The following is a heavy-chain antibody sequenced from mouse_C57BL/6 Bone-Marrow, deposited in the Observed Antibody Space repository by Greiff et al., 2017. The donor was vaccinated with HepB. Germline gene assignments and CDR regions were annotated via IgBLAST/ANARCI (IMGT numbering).Heavy chain of an antibody. V-gene: IGHV6-3*01. J-gene: IGHJ1*03. D-gene: IGHD1-1*01. CDR3: TPITAVGAMDFDV. CDR2: IRLKSDNYAT. Sequence: DVKLVESGGGLVQPGGSMKLSCVASGFTFSNYWMNWVRQSPEKGLEWVAQIRLKSDNYATHYAESVKGRFTISRDDSKSSVYLQINNLRAEDTGSYYCTPITAVGAMDFDVWGTGTTVTVSS. CDR1: GFTFSNYW.